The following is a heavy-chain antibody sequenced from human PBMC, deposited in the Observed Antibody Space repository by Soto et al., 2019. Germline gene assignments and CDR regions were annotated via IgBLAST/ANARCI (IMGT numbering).Heavy chain of an antibody. V-gene: IGHV1-46*01. J-gene: IGHJ4*02. D-gene: IGHD6-19*01. Sequence: GXSVKVSCKASGYTFASYYMHWVRQAPGQGLEWMGIINPSGGSTSYAQKFQGRVTMTRDTSTSTVYMELSSLRSEDTAVYYCARMSIAVAGLLDYWGQGTLVTVSS. CDR1: GYTFASYY. CDR2: INPSGGST. CDR3: ARMSIAVAGLLDY.